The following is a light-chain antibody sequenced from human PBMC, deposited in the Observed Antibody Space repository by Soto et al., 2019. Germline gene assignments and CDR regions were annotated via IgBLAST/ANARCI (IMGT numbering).Light chain of an antibody. V-gene: IGLV2-14*03. Sequence: QAVVTQPASVSGSPGQSITISCTGTSSDVGGSNHVSWYQQHPDKAPKLMLYDVSYRPSGVSNRFSGSKSGNTASLTISGLQAEDEAHYYCTSYASGNTLFVFGTGTKLTVL. CDR3: TSYASGNTLFV. J-gene: IGLJ1*01. CDR2: DVS. CDR1: SSDVGGSNH.